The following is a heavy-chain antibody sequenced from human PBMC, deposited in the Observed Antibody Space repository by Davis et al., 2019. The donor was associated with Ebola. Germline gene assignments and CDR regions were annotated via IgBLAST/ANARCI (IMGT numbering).Heavy chain of an antibody. J-gene: IGHJ2*01. CDR3: TTERQGYGDYSFYCYFDL. Sequence: GESLKISCAASGFTFSSYGMHWVRQAPGKGLEWVAVISYDGSNKYYADSVKGRFTISRDNSKNTLYLQMNSLKTEDTAVYYCTTERQGYGDYSFYCYFDLWGRGTLVTVSS. D-gene: IGHD4-17*01. V-gene: IGHV3-33*05. CDR2: ISYDGSNK. CDR1: GFTFSSYG.